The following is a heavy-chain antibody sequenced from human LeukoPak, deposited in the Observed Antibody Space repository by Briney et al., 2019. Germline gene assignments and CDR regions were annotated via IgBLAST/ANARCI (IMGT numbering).Heavy chain of an antibody. D-gene: IGHD3-10*01. Sequence: ASVRVSCKASGYTFTGYYMHWVRQAPGQGLEWMGWINPNSGGTNYAQKFQGWVTMTRDTSISTAYMELSRLRSDDTAVYYCAREESPSITMVRDLPPPGGSWGQGTLVTVSS. V-gene: IGHV1-2*04. CDR1: GYTFTGYY. CDR3: AREESPSITMVRDLPPPGGS. CDR2: INPNSGGT. J-gene: IGHJ4*02.